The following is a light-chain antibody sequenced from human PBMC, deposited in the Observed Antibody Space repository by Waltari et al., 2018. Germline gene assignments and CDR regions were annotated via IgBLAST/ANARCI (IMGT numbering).Light chain of an antibody. J-gene: IGKJ2*01. CDR3: QQFDTDVT. Sequence: IQVIQSPSTLSASVGDTVTISCRVSHRINIWLAWYQQKPGKAPKLLIKKASTLEDVVPSRFSGSGAGTEFTLTIKSLQPDDFGTYFCQQFDTDVTFGQGTKVEI. CDR2: KAS. V-gene: IGKV1-5*03. CDR1: HRINIW.